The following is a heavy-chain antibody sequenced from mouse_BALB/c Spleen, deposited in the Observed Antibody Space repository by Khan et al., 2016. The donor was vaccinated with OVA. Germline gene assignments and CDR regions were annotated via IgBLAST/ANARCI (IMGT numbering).Heavy chain of an antibody. CDR1: GFAFSSYD. V-gene: IGHV5-12-1*01. Sequence: EVQLVESGGGLVKPGGSLKLSCAASGFAFSSYDMSWVRQTPEKRLEWVAYISSGGGSTYYPDTVKGRFTISRDNAKNTLYRQMSSLKYEDTAMYYCARGWGGNFYYAMDYWGQGTSVTVSS. CDR3: ARGWGGNFYYAMDY. J-gene: IGHJ4*01. D-gene: IGHD2-1*01. CDR2: ISSGGGST.